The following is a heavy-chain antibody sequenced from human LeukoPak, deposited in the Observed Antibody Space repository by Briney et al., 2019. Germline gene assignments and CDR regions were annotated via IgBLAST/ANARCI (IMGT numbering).Heavy chain of an antibody. J-gene: IGHJ4*02. V-gene: IGHV3-7*03. CDR3: AKAGRSSGYYYPDY. Sequence: AGGSLRLSCAASEFTFSTYWMTWVRQAPGKGLERVADIKQDGSEKYYVDSVKGRFTISRDNSKNTLYLQMNSLRAEDTAVYYCAKAGRSSGYYYPDYWGQGTLVTVSS. CDR2: IKQDGSEK. D-gene: IGHD3-22*01. CDR1: EFTFSTYW.